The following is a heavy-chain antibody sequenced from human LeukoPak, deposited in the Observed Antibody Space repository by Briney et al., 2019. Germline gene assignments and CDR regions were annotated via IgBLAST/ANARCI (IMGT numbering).Heavy chain of an antibody. CDR3: ARDRYDHDSSGYYEF. Sequence: PSETLSLTCTVSGGSISGYYWSWIRQPPGKELEWIGYIYESGSTDYNPSLRSRVTISRDTSKNQVSLKLTSVTTADTAVYYCARDRYDHDSSGYYEFWGQGTLVTVPS. J-gene: IGHJ4*02. D-gene: IGHD3-22*01. CDR2: IYESGST. V-gene: IGHV4-59*01. CDR1: GGSISGYY.